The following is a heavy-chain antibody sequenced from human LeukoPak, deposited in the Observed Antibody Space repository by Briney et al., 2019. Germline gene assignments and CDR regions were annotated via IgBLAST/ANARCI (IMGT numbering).Heavy chain of an antibody. CDR3: AKDVDTAMVGIDY. Sequence: PGGSLRLSCAASGFTVNRNYMIWVRQAPGKGLECVSVIYSGGTTWYADSVKGRFTISRDTNTLYLQMNSLRAEDTAVYYCAKDVDTAMVGIDYWGQGTLVTVSS. CDR2: IYSGGTT. D-gene: IGHD5-18*01. J-gene: IGHJ4*02. V-gene: IGHV3-66*01. CDR1: GFTVNRNY.